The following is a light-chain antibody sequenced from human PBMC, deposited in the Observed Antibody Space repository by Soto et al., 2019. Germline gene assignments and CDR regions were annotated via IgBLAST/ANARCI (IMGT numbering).Light chain of an antibody. J-gene: IGLJ1*01. CDR3: ISYAGSNLLYV. Sequence: QPVLTQPPSASGSPGQSVTISCTGTSSDVGGYNYVSWYQQHPGKAPKLMIYEVSKRPSGVPDRFSGSKSGNTASLTVSGLQAEDEADYYCISYAGSNLLYVFGTGTKVTVL. CDR1: SSDVGGYNY. CDR2: EVS. V-gene: IGLV2-8*01.